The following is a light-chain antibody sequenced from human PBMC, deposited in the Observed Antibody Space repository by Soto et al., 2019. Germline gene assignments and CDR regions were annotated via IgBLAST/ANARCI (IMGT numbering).Light chain of an antibody. CDR2: GAS. CDR1: QSLTSN. CDR3: QQYNDWPSPIT. Sequence: EIVMTQSPATLSVSPGERATLSCRASQSLTSNLAWYQQKPGQAPRLLIYGASTRATGIPARFSGSGSGTEFTLTISSLQSEDFAVYYCQQYNDWPSPITFGPGTKVDIK. V-gene: IGKV3-15*01. J-gene: IGKJ3*01.